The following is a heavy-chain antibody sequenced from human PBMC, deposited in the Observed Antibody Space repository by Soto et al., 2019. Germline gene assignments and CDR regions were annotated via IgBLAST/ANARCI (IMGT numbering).Heavy chain of an antibody. CDR2: ISSSSSTI. CDR3: AREDYVWGSYRSYGMDV. D-gene: IGHD3-16*02. Sequence: PGGSLRLSCAASGFTFSSYSMNWVRQAPGKGLEWVSYISSSSSTIYYADSVKGRFTISRDNAKNSLYLQMNSLRDEDTAVYYYAREDYVWGSYRSYGMDVWGQGTTVTVSS. CDR1: GFTFSSYS. J-gene: IGHJ6*02. V-gene: IGHV3-48*02.